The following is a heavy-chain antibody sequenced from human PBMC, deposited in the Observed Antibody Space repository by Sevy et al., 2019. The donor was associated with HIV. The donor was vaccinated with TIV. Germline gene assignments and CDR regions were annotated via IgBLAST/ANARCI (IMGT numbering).Heavy chain of an antibody. J-gene: IGHJ3*01. V-gene: IGHV1-69*13. Sequence: ASVKVSCKASGGTFSSYAISWVRQAPGQGLEWMGGIIPIFGTANYAQKFQGRVTITADESTRTAYRELSSLRSEDTAVYYCARERVEMATIGNAFDFWGQGTMVTVSS. D-gene: IGHD5-12*01. CDR1: GGTFSSYA. CDR3: ARERVEMATIGNAFDF. CDR2: IIPIFGTA.